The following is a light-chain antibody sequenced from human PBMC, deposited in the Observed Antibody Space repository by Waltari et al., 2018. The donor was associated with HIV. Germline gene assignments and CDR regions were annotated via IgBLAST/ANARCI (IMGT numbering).Light chain of an antibody. V-gene: IGLV1-47*01. CDR2: RNN. CDR1: SSNIGSNY. CDR3: GAWDYSLSGWV. J-gene: IGLJ3*02. Sequence: QSVLTQPPSVSGTPGQRVTISCSGSSSNIGSNYVYWYQQLPGTAPKLLIYRNNQLPSSVPVRFFVSKSGTSVSRAISGLRSEDEADYHCGAWDYSLSGWVFGGGTKLTVL.